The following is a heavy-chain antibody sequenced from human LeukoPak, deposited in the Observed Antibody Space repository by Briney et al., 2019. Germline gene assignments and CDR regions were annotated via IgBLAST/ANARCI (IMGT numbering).Heavy chain of an antibody. CDR3: ARELITYGDYPYYFDY. CDR2: IYSGGST. J-gene: IGHJ4*02. Sequence: GGSLRLSCAASGFTVSSNYMSWVRQAPGKGLEWVSVIYSGGSTYYADSVKGRFTISRDNAKNSLYLQMNSLRAEDTAVYFCARELITYGDYPYYFDYWGQGTLVTVSS. CDR1: GFTVSSNY. V-gene: IGHV3-66*01. D-gene: IGHD4-17*01.